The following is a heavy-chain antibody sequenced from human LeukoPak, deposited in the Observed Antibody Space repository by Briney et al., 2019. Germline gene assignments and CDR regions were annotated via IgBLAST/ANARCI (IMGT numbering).Heavy chain of an antibody. CDR2: IRYDGSNK. J-gene: IGHJ5*02. CDR3: ARQDIVVVPAAMSVGSPVGNWFDP. CDR1: AFIFSNYG. V-gene: IGHV3-30*02. D-gene: IGHD2-2*01. Sequence: PGGSLRLSCAASAFIFSNYGMHWVRQAPGKGLEWVAFIRYDGSNKYYADSVKGRFTISRDNSKNTLYLQMNSLRVEDTAVYYCARQDIVVVPAAMSVGSPVGNWFDPWGQGTLVTVSS.